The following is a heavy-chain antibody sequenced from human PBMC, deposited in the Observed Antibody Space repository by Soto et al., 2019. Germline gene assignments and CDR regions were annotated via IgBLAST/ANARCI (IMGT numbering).Heavy chain of an antibody. V-gene: IGHV4-4*02. CDR1: GGSISSSNW. D-gene: IGHD2-2*01. CDR3: ASSPPRGVGPAAMGGNY. Sequence: QVQLQESGPGLVKPSGTLSLTCAVSGGSISSSNWWSWVRQPPGKGLEWSGEIYHSGRTTYNPSHTSRFSISVDKSKNQFSLKPSSVTAADTAGYYCASSPPRGVGPAAMGGNYLGHGTLVTVSS. J-gene: IGHJ4*01. CDR2: IYHSGRT.